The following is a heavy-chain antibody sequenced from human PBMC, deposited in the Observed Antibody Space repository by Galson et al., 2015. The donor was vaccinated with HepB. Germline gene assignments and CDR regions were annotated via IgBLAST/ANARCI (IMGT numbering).Heavy chain of an antibody. Sequence: SVTVSCKASGSSFTSYGIAWVRQAPGQGLEWMGWINSYNNNTNFAQKFQGRVTMTTDTSTSTAYMDLRSLRSDDTAVYHCARLRKQGGYLDYWGQGTLVTVSS. CDR3: ARLRKQGGYLDY. V-gene: IGHV1-18*04. CDR1: GSSFTSYG. D-gene: IGHD2-15*01. CDR2: INSYNNNT. J-gene: IGHJ4*02.